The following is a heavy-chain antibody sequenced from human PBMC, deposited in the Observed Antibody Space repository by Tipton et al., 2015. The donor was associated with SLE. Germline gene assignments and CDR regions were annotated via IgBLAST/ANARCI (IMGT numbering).Heavy chain of an antibody. CDR3: ARSRGPYYFDY. J-gene: IGHJ4*02. CDR1: GDSISSHY. Sequence: LRLSCTVSGDSISSHYWSWIRQPPGKGLEWIGYIYYSGSTNYNPSLKSRVTISVDTSKNQFSLKLSSVTAADTAVYYCARSRGPYYFDYWGQGTLVTVSS. D-gene: IGHD3-10*01. V-gene: IGHV4-59*11. CDR2: IYYSGST.